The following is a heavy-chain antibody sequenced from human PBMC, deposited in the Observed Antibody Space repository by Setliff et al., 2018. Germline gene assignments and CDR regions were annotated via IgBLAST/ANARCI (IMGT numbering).Heavy chain of an antibody. Sequence: PSETLSLTCTVSGDVISTQYWSWIRQPPGKGLEWIGYIYHTGNTNYNPSLESRVTISADTSKNQFSLKLTSVTAADTAVYYCAKVVDVEYLQHWGQGSLVTVSS. V-gene: IGHV4-59*11. CDR2: IYHTGNT. CDR3: AKVVDVEYLQH. J-gene: IGHJ1*01. CDR1: GDVISTQY. D-gene: IGHD2-15*01.